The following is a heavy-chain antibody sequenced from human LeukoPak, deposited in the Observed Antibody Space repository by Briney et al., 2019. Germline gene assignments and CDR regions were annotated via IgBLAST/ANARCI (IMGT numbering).Heavy chain of an antibody. J-gene: IGHJ5*02. CDR1: GYIFTSYW. Sequence: PGESLNISCKGSGYIFTSYWIGWVRQMPGKGLEWMGIIYPGDSDTRYSPSFQGQVTISADKSISTAYLQWSSLKASDTAMYYCARRGIAAAGTNWFDPWGQGTLVTVSS. V-gene: IGHV5-51*03. D-gene: IGHD6-13*01. CDR3: ARRGIAAAGTNWFDP. CDR2: IYPGDSDT.